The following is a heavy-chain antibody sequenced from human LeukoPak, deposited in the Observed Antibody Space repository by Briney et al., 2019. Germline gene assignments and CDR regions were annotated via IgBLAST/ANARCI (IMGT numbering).Heavy chain of an antibody. Sequence: GASVKVSCKASGYTFMSYGISWVRQAPGQGLEWMGWISAYNGNTNYAQKLQGRVTMTTDTSTSTAYMELRSLRSDDTAVYYCARDTNPNYDILTGYYTQNWFDPWGQGTLVTVSS. J-gene: IGHJ5*02. D-gene: IGHD3-9*01. CDR1: GYTFMSYG. CDR3: ARDTNPNYDILTGYYTQNWFDP. V-gene: IGHV1-18*01. CDR2: ISAYNGNT.